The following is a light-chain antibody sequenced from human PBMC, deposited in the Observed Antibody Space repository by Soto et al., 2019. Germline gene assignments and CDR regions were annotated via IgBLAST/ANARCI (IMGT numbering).Light chain of an antibody. J-gene: IGKJ1*01. CDR3: QQYNNWPPWT. V-gene: IGKV3-15*01. CDR2: DAS. Sequence: EIVLTQSPAILSVSPGERATLSCRASKSVSSNLVWYQQKPGQAPRLLIYDASSRATGIPARFSGGGSGTEFTLTISSLQSEDIAIYYCQQYNNWPPWTFGQGTKVDIK. CDR1: KSVSSN.